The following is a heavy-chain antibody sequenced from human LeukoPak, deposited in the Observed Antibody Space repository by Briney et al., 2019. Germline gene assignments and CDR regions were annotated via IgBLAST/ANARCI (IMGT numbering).Heavy chain of an antibody. J-gene: IGHJ3*02. D-gene: IGHD3-22*01. V-gene: IGHV4-61*02. CDR3: ARGPYKYDGSGAFDI. CDR2: IYTSGST. Sequence: SETLSLTCTVSGDSISSGNYYWSWIRQPAGKGLEWIGRIYTSGSTNYNPSLKSRVTISVDTSKNQFSPKLTSVTAADTAVYYCARGPYKYDGSGAFDIWGQGTMVTVSS. CDR1: GDSISSGNYY.